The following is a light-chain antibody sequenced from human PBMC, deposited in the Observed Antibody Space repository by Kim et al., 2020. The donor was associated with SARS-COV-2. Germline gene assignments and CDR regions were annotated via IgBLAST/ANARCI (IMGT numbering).Light chain of an antibody. CDR1: QDSRNY. CDR2: DAS. CDR3: QQYDNHPRYS. Sequence: ASVVDSATITCQASQDSRNYFKWYQPKPGKAPKLLLYDASHVETVLPSRFSGSGSGTDFTFTISSLQPKDIATYYCQQYDNHPRYSFGQGPKLEI. J-gene: IGKJ2*03. V-gene: IGKV1-33*01.